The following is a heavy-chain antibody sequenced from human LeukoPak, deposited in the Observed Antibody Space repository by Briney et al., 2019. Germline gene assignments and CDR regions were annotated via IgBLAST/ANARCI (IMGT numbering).Heavy chain of an antibody. D-gene: IGHD1-1*01. V-gene: IGHV1-69*13. CDR3: ARGDCFNWNDDCYYYGMDV. CDR2: IIPIFGTA. J-gene: IGHJ6*02. CDR1: GGTFSSYA. Sequence: SVKVSCKASGGTFSSYAISWVRQAPGQGLEWMGGIIPIFGTANYAQKFQGRVTITADESTSAAYMELSSLRSEDAAVYYCARGDCFNWNDDCYYYGMDVWGQGTTVTVSS.